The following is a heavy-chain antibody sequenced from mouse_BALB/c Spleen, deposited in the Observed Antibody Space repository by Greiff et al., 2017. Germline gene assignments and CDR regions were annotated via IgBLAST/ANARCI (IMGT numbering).Heavy chain of an antibody. D-gene: IGHD1-1*01. J-gene: IGHJ4*01. CDR3: ARAPYYGSSLYAMDY. CDR1: GFTFSDYG. V-gene: IGHV5-15*02. CDR2: ISNLAYSI. Sequence: EVQRVESGGGLVQPGGSRKLSCAASGFTFSDYGMAWVRQAPGKGPEWVAFISNLAYSIYYADTVTGRFTISRENAKNTLYLEMSSLRSEDTAMYYCARAPYYGSSLYAMDYWGQGTSVTVSS.